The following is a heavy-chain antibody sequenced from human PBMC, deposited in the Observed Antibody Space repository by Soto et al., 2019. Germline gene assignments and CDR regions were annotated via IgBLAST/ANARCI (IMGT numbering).Heavy chain of an antibody. CDR3: ARVVGGVIDY. J-gene: IGHJ4*02. V-gene: IGHV4-59*01. Sequence: PSETLSLTCTFSCGSIISYYWSWIRQPPGKGLEWIGYIYNSGSTNYNPSLESRVTISIDTSKNQFSLKLSPVTAADTAVYFCARVVGGVIDYWGQGTLVTVSS. D-gene: IGHD2-2*01. CDR2: IYNSGST. CDR1: CGSIISYY.